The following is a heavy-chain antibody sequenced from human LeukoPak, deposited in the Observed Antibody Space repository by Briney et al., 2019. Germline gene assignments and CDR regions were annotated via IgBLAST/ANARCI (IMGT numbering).Heavy chain of an antibody. D-gene: IGHD4-17*01. Sequence: GGSLRLSCEASGFTFSFHWMHWVRHAPGKGLVWVSRINSAGTTTDYADSVRGRFTVSRDNAKSTLYLQMNSLTAEDTAVYYCARDLFTVTTSRDYWGQGTLVTVSS. CDR2: INSAGTTT. J-gene: IGHJ4*02. CDR1: GFTFSFHW. V-gene: IGHV3-74*01. CDR3: ARDLFTVTTSRDY.